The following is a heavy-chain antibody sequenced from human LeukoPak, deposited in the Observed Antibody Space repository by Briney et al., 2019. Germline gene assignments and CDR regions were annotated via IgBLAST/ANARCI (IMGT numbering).Heavy chain of an antibody. CDR2: MNPNSGNT. V-gene: IGHV1-8*01. CDR3: AREYYGSGSHYNRDAFDI. Sequence: ASVKVSCKASGYTFTSYDINWVRQATGQGLEWMGWMNPNSGNTGYAQKFQGRLTMTRNTSISTAYMELSSLRFEDTAVYYCAREYYGSGSHYNRDAFDIWGQGTMVTVSS. J-gene: IGHJ3*02. CDR1: GYTFTSYD. D-gene: IGHD3-10*01.